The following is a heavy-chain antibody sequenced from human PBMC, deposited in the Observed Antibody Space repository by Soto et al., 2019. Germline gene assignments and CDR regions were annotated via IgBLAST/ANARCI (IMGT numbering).Heavy chain of an antibody. Sequence: EVQLVESGGGLVKPGGSLRLSCAASGFTFSSYSMNWVRQAPGKGLEWVSSISSSSSYIYYADSVKGRFTISRDNAKNSLYLQMNSPRAEDTAVYYCARAKGPMAAAGLYYYYGMDVWGQGTTVTVSS. D-gene: IGHD6-13*01. J-gene: IGHJ6*02. CDR3: ARAKGPMAAAGLYYYYGMDV. CDR1: GFTFSSYS. CDR2: ISSSSSYI. V-gene: IGHV3-21*01.